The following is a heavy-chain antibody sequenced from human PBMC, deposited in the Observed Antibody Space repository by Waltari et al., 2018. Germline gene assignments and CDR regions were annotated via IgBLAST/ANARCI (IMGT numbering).Heavy chain of an antibody. V-gene: IGHV3-15*01. CDR3: TTGAYYDFWSGYAFDI. D-gene: IGHD3-3*01. Sequence: EVQLVESGGGLVKPGGSLRLSCAASGFTFSNAWMSWVRPAPGKGLEWVGRIKSKTDGGTTDDAAPVKGRFTISRDDSKNTLYLQMNSLKTEDTAVYYCTTGAYYDFWSGYAFDIWGQGTMVTVSS. CDR1: GFTFSNAW. CDR2: IKSKTDGGTT. J-gene: IGHJ3*02.